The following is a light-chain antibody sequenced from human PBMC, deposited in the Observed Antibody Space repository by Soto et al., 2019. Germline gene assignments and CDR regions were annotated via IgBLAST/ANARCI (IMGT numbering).Light chain of an antibody. Sequence: DSVMTQSPDSLAVSLGERATINCKSSQSVLYSSNNKNYLAWYQQKPGQPPKLLIYWASTRESGVPDRFSGSGSQTDFTLTISSLQTEDVAVYYCQQYYSTPWTFGQGTKLEIK. J-gene: IGKJ1*01. CDR2: WAS. V-gene: IGKV4-1*01. CDR3: QQYYSTPWT. CDR1: QSVLYSSNNKNY.